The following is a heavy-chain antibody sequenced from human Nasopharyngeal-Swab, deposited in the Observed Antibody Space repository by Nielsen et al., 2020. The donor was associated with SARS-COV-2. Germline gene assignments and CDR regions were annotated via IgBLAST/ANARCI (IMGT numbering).Heavy chain of an antibody. Sequence: ASVKVSCKASGYILTGYTMNWVRQAPGQGLEWMGWTNTNTGNPTYAQGFTGRFVFSLDTSVSTAYLQISSLKAEDTAVYYCARSGYSNSFDYWGQGTLVTVSS. D-gene: IGHD6-13*01. V-gene: IGHV7-4-1*02. J-gene: IGHJ4*02. CDR2: TNTNTGNP. CDR3: ARSGYSNSFDY. CDR1: GYILTGYT.